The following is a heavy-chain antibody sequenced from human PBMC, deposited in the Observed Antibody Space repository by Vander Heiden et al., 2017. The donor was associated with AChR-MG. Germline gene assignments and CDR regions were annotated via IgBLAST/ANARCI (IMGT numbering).Heavy chain of an antibody. Sequence: EVQLVESGGGLVQTGGSLKLSCAASGFTFSGSPIHWVRQASGKGLEWVGRIRSKAHSFATAYAASVEGRFTISRDDSKNTAYLQVNSLRTEDTAVYYCSTYGDYFSWGQGTLVTVSS. CDR2: IRSKAHSFAT. CDR3: STYGDYFS. D-gene: IGHD4-17*01. V-gene: IGHV3-73*01. J-gene: IGHJ5*02. CDR1: GFTFSGSP.